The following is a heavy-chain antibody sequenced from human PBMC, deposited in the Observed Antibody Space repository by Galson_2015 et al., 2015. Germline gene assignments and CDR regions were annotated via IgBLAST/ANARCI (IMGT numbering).Heavy chain of an antibody. J-gene: IGHJ4*02. CDR2: LSHTGSSI. CDR3: AKDRRAVVMSAIDY. CDR1: GFTFSSSA. Sequence: SLRLSCAASGFTFSSSAMNWVRQAPGKGLEWVSALSHTGSSIYYADSVKGQFTISRDNSKNTLYLHLNSLRADDTAVYYCAKDRRAVVMSAIDYWGQGTQVTVSS. D-gene: IGHD2-21*02. V-gene: IGHV3-23*01.